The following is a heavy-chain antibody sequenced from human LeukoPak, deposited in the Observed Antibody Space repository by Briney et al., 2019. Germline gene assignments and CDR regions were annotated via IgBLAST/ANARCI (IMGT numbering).Heavy chain of an antibody. CDR1: GGSISSGGYY. CDR2: IYHSGST. Sequence: SETLSLTCTVSGGSISSGGYYWSWIRQPPGKGLEWIGYIYHSGSTYYNPSLKSRVTISVDRSKNQLSLKLSSVTAADTAVYYCARLTQITAWYIHYWGQGTLVTVSS. CDR3: ARLTQITAWYIHY. D-gene: IGHD4-23*01. V-gene: IGHV4-30-2*01. J-gene: IGHJ4*02.